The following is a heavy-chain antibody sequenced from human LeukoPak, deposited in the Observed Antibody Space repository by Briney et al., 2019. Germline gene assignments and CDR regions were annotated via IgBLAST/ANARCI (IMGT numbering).Heavy chain of an antibody. D-gene: IGHD6-6*01. CDR3: AKEDLSSSRYYFEN. CDR2: TSGGGGGT. Sequence: GGSLRLSCAVSGFAFRSYAMSGVGQAPGKGREWVSATSGGGGGTYYADSVKARFTISRDNAQNPLYLQMNSLRVEDTAVYYCAKEDLSSSRYYFENWGQGALVTVSS. CDR1: GFAFRSYA. J-gene: IGHJ4*02. V-gene: IGHV3-23*01.